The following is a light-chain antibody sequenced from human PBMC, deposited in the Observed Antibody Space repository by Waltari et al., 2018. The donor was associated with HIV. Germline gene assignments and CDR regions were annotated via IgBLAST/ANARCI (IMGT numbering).Light chain of an antibody. J-gene: IGLJ1*01. CDR3: QSTDSSGSYV. CDR1: ALAAPY. V-gene: IGLV3-25*03. CDR2: KDS. Sequence: SYELKQPPSVSVTPGQTATITCYGDALAAPYGFWYQQKAGHAPLVIIYKDSERPSGIPERISGSSSGTTVTLTIREVQAEDEADYYCQSTDSSGSYVFGSGTKVTVL.